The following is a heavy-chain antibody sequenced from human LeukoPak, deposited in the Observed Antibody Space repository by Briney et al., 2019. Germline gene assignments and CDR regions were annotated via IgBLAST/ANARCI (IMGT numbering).Heavy chain of an antibody. CDR1: GYTFTSYD. Sequence: GASVKVSCKASGYTFTSYDINWVRQATGQGLEWMGWMNPNSGNTGYAQKFQGRVTMTRNTSISTAYMELSSLRSEDTAVYYCARRADPAAGAKGIAAAGTGYWYFDLWGRGTLVTVSS. V-gene: IGHV1-8*01. CDR3: ARRADPAAGAKGIAAAGTGYWYFDL. D-gene: IGHD6-13*01. CDR2: MNPNSGNT. J-gene: IGHJ2*01.